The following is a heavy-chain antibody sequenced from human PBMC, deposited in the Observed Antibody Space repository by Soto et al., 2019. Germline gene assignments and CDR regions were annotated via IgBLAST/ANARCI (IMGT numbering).Heavy chain of an antibody. J-gene: IGHJ6*02. D-gene: IGHD2-21*02. CDR1: GFSLSTSGVG. V-gene: IGHV2-5*02. Sequence: QITLKESGPTLVKPTQTLTLTCTFSGFSLSTSGVGVGWIRQPPGKALEWLALIYWDDDKRYSPSLRSRLTISKDTHKNQVVLTMTNMDPVDTATYYCIQSRCGGDCLQSYASHYYYGMDVWGQGTTVTVSS. CDR3: IQSRCGGDCLQSYASHYYYGMDV. CDR2: IYWDDDK.